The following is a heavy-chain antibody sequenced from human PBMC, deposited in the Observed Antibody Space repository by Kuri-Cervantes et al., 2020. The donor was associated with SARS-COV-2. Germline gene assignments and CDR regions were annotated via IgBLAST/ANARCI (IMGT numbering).Heavy chain of an antibody. CDR1: GYTFTSYG. J-gene: IGHJ4*02. D-gene: IGHD3-22*01. CDR2: ISAYNGNT. Sequence: ASVKVSCKASGYTFTSYGISWVRQAPGQGLEWMGWISAYNGNTNYAQKLQGRVTMTRDTSTSTVYMELSSLRSEDTAVYYCARDLPVYYYDSSGYPLWGQGTLVTVSS. CDR3: ARDLPVYYYDSSGYPL. V-gene: IGHV1-18*01.